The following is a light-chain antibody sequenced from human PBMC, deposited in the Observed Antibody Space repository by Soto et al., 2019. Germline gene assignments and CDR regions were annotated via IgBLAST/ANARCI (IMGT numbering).Light chain of an antibody. V-gene: IGKV1-39*01. CDR3: QQSYSTLST. J-gene: IGKJ2*01. CDR2: AAS. Sequence: DIQMTQSPSSLSASVGDRVTITCRASQSISSYLNWYQQKPGKAPKLLIYAASSLQSGVPSRFSSSGSGTVFILTISSLQPEDFATYYCQQSYSTLSTFGQGTKLEIK. CDR1: QSISSY.